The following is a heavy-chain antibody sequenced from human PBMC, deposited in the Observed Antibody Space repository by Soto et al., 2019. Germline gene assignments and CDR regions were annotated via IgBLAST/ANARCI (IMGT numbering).Heavy chain of an antibody. Sequence: QVQLVESGGGVVQPGRSLRLSCAASGFTFSSYGMHWVRQAPGKGLEWVAVISYDGSNKYYADSVKGRFTISRDNSKNTLYLQMNSLRAEDTAVYYCANTAAAGAYFDYWGQGTLVTVSS. CDR2: ISYDGSNK. J-gene: IGHJ4*02. V-gene: IGHV3-30*18. D-gene: IGHD6-13*01. CDR3: ANTAAAGAYFDY. CDR1: GFTFSSYG.